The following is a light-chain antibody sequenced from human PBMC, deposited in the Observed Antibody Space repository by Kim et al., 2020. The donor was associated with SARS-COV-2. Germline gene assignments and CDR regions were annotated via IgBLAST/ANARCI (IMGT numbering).Light chain of an antibody. CDR2: RDT. Sequence: SYELTQPLSVSVAVGQTARNTCGGNNIVTKNVHWYQQKPGQAPVLVMYRDTNRPSGIPERFSGSNSGNTATLTISRDQAGDEADYYCQVWDSTTWVFGGG. V-gene: IGLV3-9*01. CDR3: QVWDSTTWV. CDR1: NIVTKN. J-gene: IGLJ3*02.